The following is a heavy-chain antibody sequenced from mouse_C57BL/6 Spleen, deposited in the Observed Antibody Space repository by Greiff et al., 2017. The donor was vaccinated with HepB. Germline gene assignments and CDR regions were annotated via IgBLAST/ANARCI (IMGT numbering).Heavy chain of an antibody. CDR1: GFTFSDYG. V-gene: IGHV5-17*01. J-gene: IGHJ2*01. CDR2: ISSGSSTI. D-gene: IGHD2-4*01. Sequence: EVQGVESGGGLVKPGGSLKLSCAASGFTFSDYGMHWVRQAPEKGLEWVAYISSGSSTIYYADTVKGRFTISRDNAKNTLFLQMTSLRSEDTAMYYCARPGDYDALDYWGQGTTLTVSS. CDR3: ARPGDYDALDY.